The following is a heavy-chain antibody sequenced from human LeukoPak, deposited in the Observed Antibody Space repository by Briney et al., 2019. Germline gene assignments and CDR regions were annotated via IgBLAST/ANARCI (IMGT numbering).Heavy chain of an antibody. Sequence: SETLSLTCTVSGGSISSYYWSWIRQPPGKGLEWIGYIYYSGSTNYNPSLKSRVTISVDTSKNQFSLKLSSVTAADTAVYYCARAGGVLRYFDWLSGAFDIWGQGTMVTVSS. CDR3: ARAGGVLRYFDWLSGAFDI. CDR1: GGSISSYY. CDR2: IYYSGST. J-gene: IGHJ3*02. V-gene: IGHV4-59*01. D-gene: IGHD3-9*01.